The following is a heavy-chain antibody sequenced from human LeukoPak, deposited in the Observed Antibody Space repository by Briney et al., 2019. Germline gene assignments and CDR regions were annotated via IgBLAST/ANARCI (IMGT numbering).Heavy chain of an antibody. CDR2: IYPKNGGT. CDR1: GYSFTGYY. Sequence: ASVKVSCKASGYSFTGYYVHWVRQAPGQGLEWVGWIYPKNGGTNYAHKFQGRVSMTSDTSINTAYMELSGLRSDDTAVYYCARIAVAGTTFDPWGQGTLVTVSS. D-gene: IGHD6-19*01. J-gene: IGHJ5*02. V-gene: IGHV1-2*02. CDR3: ARIAVAGTTFDP.